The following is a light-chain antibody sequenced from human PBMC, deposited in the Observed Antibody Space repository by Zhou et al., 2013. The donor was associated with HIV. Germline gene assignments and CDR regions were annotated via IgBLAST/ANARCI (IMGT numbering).Light chain of an antibody. Sequence: DIQMTQSPSSLSASVGDRVTITCRASQGISTYLAWYQQKPGRAPKLLIYAASTLHSGVPSRFSGSGSGTDFTLTISSLQPEDVATYYCQKYNSAPLTFGQGTKVEIK. CDR3: QKYNSAPLT. CDR1: QGISTY. V-gene: IGKV1-27*01. J-gene: IGKJ1*01. CDR2: AAS.